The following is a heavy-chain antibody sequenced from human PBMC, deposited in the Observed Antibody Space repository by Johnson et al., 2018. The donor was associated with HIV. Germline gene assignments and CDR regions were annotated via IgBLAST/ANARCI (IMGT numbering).Heavy chain of an antibody. CDR2: ISGSGGST. Sequence: VQLVESGGGLVQPGGSLRLSCAASGFTFSSYVMTWVRQAPGKGLEWVSVISGSGGSTYYADSVKGRFTISRDTSKNTLYLQMNSLRAEGRAVYYCAKWGPILDTIFGVGSRGDAFDIWGQGTMVTVSS. D-gene: IGHD3-3*01. CDR3: AKWGPILDTIFGVGSRGDAFDI. V-gene: IGHV3-23*04. CDR1: GFTFSSYV. J-gene: IGHJ3*02.